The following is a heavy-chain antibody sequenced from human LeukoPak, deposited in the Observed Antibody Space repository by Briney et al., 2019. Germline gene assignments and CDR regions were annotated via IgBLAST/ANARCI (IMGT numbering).Heavy chain of an antibody. CDR2: INHSGST. J-gene: IGHJ3*02. CDR3: ARDRSITMVRGEYDAFDI. Sequence: PSETLSLTCAVYGGSFSGYYWSWIRQPPGKGLEWIGEINHSGSTNYNPSLKSRVTISVDTSKNQFSLKLSSVTAADTAVYYCARDRSITMVRGEYDAFDIWGQGTMVTVSS. D-gene: IGHD3-10*01. V-gene: IGHV4-34*01. CDR1: GGSFSGYY.